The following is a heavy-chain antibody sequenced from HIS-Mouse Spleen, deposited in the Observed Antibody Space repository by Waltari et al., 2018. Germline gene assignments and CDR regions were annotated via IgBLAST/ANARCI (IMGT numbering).Heavy chain of an antibody. CDR2: MNPNSGNT. Sequence: QVQPVQSGAEVKKPGPSVTVSCKASGYTFPCYDINWGGQATGQGLEWMERMNPNSGNTGYAQKFQGRVTMTRNTSISTAYMELSSLRSEDTAVYYCARGHDYSNYFDYWGQGTLVTVSS. CDR3: ARGHDYSNYFDY. V-gene: IGHV1-8*01. CDR1: GYTFPCYD. D-gene: IGHD4-4*01. J-gene: IGHJ4*02.